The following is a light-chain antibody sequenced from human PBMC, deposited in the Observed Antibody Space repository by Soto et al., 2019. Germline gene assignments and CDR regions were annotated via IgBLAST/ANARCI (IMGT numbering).Light chain of an antibody. CDR3: CSYAFSSTLA. V-gene: IGLV2-23*01. CDR2: EGT. CDR1: SSDVGSYNL. J-gene: IGLJ3*02. Sequence: QSALTQPASVSGSPGQSITISCTGTSSDVGSYNLVSWYQRHPGKAPKLIISEGTKRPSGVSDRFSGSKSGNTASLTISGLQAEDEADYYCCSYAFSSTLAFGGGTKLTVL.